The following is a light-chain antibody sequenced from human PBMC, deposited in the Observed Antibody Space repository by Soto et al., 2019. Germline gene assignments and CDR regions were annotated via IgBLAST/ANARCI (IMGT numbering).Light chain of an antibody. Sequence: QSVLTQPPSASGTPGQRVIISCSGSSSNIGSNTVSWYQQFPGTAPKLLIYRNNQRPSGVPDRFSGSKSGTSASLAISGLQSEDEADYYCAAWDDSLVFGGGTKLTVL. CDR1: SSNIGSNT. CDR2: RNN. V-gene: IGLV1-44*01. CDR3: AAWDDSLV. J-gene: IGLJ2*01.